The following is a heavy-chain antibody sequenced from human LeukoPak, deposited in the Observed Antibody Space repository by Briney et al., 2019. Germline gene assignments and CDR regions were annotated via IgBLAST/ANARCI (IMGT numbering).Heavy chain of an antibody. Sequence: PGGSLRLSCAASEFSVSSCYMTWVRQAPGKGLEWVSILYSDGKTYYADSVKGRFTISRDNSKNTVYLQMNSLRDEDTAIYYCARPFSGSYGYWGQGTLVTVSS. D-gene: IGHD1-26*01. CDR1: EFSVSSCY. V-gene: IGHV3-66*01. J-gene: IGHJ4*02. CDR2: LYSDGKT. CDR3: ARPFSGSYGY.